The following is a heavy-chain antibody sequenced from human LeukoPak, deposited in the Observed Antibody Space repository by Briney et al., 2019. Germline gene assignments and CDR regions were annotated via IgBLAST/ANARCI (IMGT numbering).Heavy chain of an antibody. D-gene: IGHD6-13*01. CDR3: ARDRMAAAGTENFDY. CDR2: IIPIFGTA. Sequence: VASVKVSCKASGGTFSSYAISWVRQAPGQGLEWMGGIIPIFGTANYAQKFQGRVTITADKSTSTAYMELSSLRSEDTAVYYCARDRMAAAGTENFDYWGQGTLVTVSS. V-gene: IGHV1-69*06. J-gene: IGHJ4*02. CDR1: GGTFSSYA.